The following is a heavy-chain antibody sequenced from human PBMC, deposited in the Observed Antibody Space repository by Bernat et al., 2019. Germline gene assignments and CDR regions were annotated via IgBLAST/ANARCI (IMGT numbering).Heavy chain of an antibody. V-gene: IGHV3-11*05. CDR1: GFTFSDYY. CDR3: ARGTSTSAPYMDV. CDR2: ISSSSSYT. J-gene: IGHJ6*03. Sequence: VQLVESGGGLVQPGGSLRLSCAASGFTFSDYYMSWIRQAPGKGLDWVSYISSSSSYTNYAASVKGRFTISSDNAQNSLYLQMNSLRAEDTAVYYCARGTSTSAPYMDVWGKGTTVTVSS.